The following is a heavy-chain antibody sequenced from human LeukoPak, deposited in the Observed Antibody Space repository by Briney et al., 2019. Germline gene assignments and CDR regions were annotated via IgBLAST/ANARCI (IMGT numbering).Heavy chain of an antibody. J-gene: IGHJ6*03. CDR1: GYTFTTYA. D-gene: IGHD3-10*01. Sequence: GASVKVSCKASGYTFTTYAMNWVRQAPGQGLEWMGGIIPIFGIANYAQKFQGRVTITADESTSTAYMELSSLRSEDTAVYYCARAVTMVRGVFQHSWYYYYMDVWGKGTTVTVSS. CDR2: IIPIFGIA. V-gene: IGHV1-69*13. CDR3: ARAVTMVRGVFQHSWYYYYMDV.